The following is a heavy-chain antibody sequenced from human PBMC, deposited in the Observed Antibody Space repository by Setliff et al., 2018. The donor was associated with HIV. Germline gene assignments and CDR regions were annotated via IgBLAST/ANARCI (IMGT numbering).Heavy chain of an antibody. CDR2: IYSSGST. V-gene: IGHV4-39*07. D-gene: IGHD5-12*01. CDR3: AGRGGYNDWYFDY. CDR1: GGSSSGRSYY. Sequence: SETLSLTCTVSGGSSSGRSYYWGWIRQPPGKGLEWIGSIYSSGSTYYNPSLKSRVTISVDTSKKQFSLKLTSVTTADTAMYYCAGRGGYNDWYFDYWGQGALVTVSS. J-gene: IGHJ4*02.